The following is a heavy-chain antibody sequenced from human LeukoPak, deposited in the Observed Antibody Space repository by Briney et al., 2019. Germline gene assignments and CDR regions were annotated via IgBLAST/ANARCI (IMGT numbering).Heavy chain of an antibody. D-gene: IGHD2-15*01. CDR2: IYYSGST. Sequence: SETLSLTCTVSGGSISSYYWSWIRQPPGKGLEWIGYIYYSGSTNHNPSLKSRVTISVDTSKNQFSLKLSSVTAADTAVYYCARDIGPYCSGGSCYSWGAFDIWGQGTMVTVSS. V-gene: IGHV4-59*01. CDR1: GGSISSYY. J-gene: IGHJ3*02. CDR3: ARDIGPYCSGGSCYSWGAFDI.